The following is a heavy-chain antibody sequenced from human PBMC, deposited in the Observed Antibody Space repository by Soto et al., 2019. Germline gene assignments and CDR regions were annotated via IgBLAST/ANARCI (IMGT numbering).Heavy chain of an antibody. CDR2: INHSGST. CDR3: ARGLLERLHYHNGMEC. J-gene: IGHJ6*04. Sequence: PSETMSLTCAVYAGCFSGYNWSWIRQPPGKGLEWIGEINHSGSTNYNPSLKSRVTISVDTSKNQFSLKLRSVTAADTAVYYCARGLLERLHYHNGMECWDRVTTGAFAS. D-gene: IGHD1-1*01. CDR1: AGCFSGYN. V-gene: IGHV4-34*01.